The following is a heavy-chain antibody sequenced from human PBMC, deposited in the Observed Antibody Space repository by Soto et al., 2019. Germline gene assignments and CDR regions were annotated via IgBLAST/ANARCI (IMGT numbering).Heavy chain of an antibody. J-gene: IGHJ6*02. CDR1: GGSISSYY. D-gene: IGHD3-10*01. V-gene: IGHV4-59*01. CDR3: ARFRGITMARGAKEPPSGYYYYGMDV. CDR2: IYYSGST. Sequence: SETLSLTCTVSGGSISSYYWSWIRQPPGKGLEWIGYIYYSGSTNYNPSLKSRVTISVDTSKNQFSLKLSSVTAADTAVYYCARFRGITMARGAKEPPSGYYYYGMDVWGQGTTVTVSS.